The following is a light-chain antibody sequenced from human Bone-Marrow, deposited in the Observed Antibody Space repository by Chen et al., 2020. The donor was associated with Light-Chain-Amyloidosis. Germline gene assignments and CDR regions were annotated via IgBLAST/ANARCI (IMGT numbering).Light chain of an antibody. CDR2: DAT. Sequence: DIRVTQSPSSLSASVGDRVTIACQTSQDITDYLNCFQQKPGKAPRLLIYDATNLQTGFPSRFSGSGFGTDFTLTISTLQPEDVATYFCQQYDTLPSFGGGTRVEIK. V-gene: IGKV1-33*01. CDR1: QDITDY. CDR3: QQYDTLPS. J-gene: IGKJ4*01.